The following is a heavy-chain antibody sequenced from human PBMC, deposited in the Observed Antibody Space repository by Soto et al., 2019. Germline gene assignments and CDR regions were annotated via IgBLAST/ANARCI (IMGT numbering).Heavy chain of an antibody. CDR3: ARDLIKVGVPLAP. V-gene: IGHV4-30-4*01. Sequence: SETLSLTCTVSGGSISSGDYYCSWIRQPPGKGLEWIGYIHSSGSTYYNPSLKSRLTISVDTSKNQLSLKLSSVTAADTAVYYCARDLIKVGVPLAPWGQGTLVT. D-gene: IGHD1-26*01. CDR2: IHSSGST. J-gene: IGHJ5*02. CDR1: GGSISSGDYY.